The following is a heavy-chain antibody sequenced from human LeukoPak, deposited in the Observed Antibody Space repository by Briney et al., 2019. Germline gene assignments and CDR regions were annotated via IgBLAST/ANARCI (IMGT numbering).Heavy chain of an antibody. CDR1: GFTFSSYA. V-gene: IGHV3-23*01. Sequence: GGSLRLSCAASGFTFSSYAMSWVRQAPGRGLEWVSAISGSGGSTYYADSVKGRFTISRDNSKNTLYLQMNSLRAEDTAVYYCAKDFVESSSWYGEYYFDYWGQGTLVTVSS. J-gene: IGHJ4*02. CDR2: ISGSGGST. D-gene: IGHD6-13*01. CDR3: AKDFVESSSWYGEYYFDY.